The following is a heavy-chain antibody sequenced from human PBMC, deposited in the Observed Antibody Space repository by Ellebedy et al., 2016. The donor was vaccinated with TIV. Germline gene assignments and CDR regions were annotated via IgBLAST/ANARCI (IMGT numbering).Heavy chain of an antibody. J-gene: IGHJ3*02. D-gene: IGHD2-21*01. CDR2: IDPSDTST. V-gene: IGHV1-46*02. CDR1: GYTFNNYY. CDR3: ARRDRHNAFDM. Sequence: ASVKVSCKASGYTFNNYYLHWVRQAPGQGLEWMGIIDPSDTSTTYAQKLQGRVTMTSDTSTSTVYMELNSLRSEDTAVYYLARRDRHNAFDMWGQGTMVTVSS.